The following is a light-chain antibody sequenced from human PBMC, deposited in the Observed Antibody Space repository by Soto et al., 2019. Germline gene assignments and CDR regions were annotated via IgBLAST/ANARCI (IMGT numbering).Light chain of an antibody. J-gene: IGKJ2*01. CDR2: WAS. CDR1: QSVLYSSNNKNY. CDR3: QQYESTPPT. V-gene: IGKV4-1*01. Sequence: DIVMTQSPDSLAVSLGERATINCKSSQSVLYSSNNKNYLAWYQQRPGQPPKLLIYWASTRESGVPDRFSGRGSGTDFTLTIANLQTEDVAVYYCQQYESTPPTFGQGTKLEIK.